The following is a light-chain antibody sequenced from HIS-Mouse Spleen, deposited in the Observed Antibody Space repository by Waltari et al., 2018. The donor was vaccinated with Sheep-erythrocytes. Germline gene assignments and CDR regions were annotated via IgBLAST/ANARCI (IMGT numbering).Light chain of an antibody. V-gene: IGLV2-23*01. CDR1: SRDVGSYTL. CDR2: EGS. Sequence: QSALTQPASVSGSPGQSITIPCTGTSRDVGSYTLVSWYQPHPGKAPKLMMSEGSKRPSGVSNRFSGSKSGNTASLTISGLQAEDEADYYCCSYAGSSTLVFGGGTKLTVL. J-gene: IGLJ2*01. CDR3: CSYAGSSTLV.